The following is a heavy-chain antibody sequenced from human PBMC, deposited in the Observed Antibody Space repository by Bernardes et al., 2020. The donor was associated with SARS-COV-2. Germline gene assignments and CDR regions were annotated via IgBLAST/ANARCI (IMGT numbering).Heavy chain of an antibody. CDR1: GFTFRTSW. V-gene: IGHV3-74*01. CDR3: ARDFGAGSLDFH. CDR2: INSDGSST. Sequence: GGSLRLSCAAPGFTFRTSWMHWVRQAPGKGLVWVSRINSDGSSTSYADSVKGRFTISRDNAKNTLYLQMNSLRAEDTAVYYCARDFGAGSLDFHWIQGILVTVSS. D-gene: IGHD3-10*01. J-gene: IGHJ4*02.